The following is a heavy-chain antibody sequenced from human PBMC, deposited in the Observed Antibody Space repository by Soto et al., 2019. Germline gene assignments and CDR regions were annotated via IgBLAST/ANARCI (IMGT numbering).Heavy chain of an antibody. V-gene: IGHV1-69*13. CDR2: ISPIFGTA. J-gene: IGHJ4*02. CDR1: GGTFSSYA. D-gene: IGHD4-17*01. Sequence: PSVKVSCKASGGTFSSYAISWVRQAPGQGLEWMGGISPIFGTANYAQKFQGRVTITADESTSTAYMELSSLRSEDTAVYYCARGPRPQLRYGAPYYFDYWGKGTLVTVSS. CDR3: ARGPRPQLRYGAPYYFDY.